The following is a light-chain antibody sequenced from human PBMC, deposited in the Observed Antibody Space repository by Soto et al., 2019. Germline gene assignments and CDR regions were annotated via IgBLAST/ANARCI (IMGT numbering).Light chain of an antibody. CDR3: SSYTSSSTLV. Sequence: QSALTQPASVSGSPGQSITISCTGTSSDVGGYNYVSWYQQHPGKAPKLMIYEVSNRPSGVSNRFSGSKSGNTASLTISGFQAEDEADYYCSSYTSSSTLVLGGGTKLTVL. V-gene: IGLV2-14*01. CDR2: EVS. CDR1: SSDVGGYNY. J-gene: IGLJ2*01.